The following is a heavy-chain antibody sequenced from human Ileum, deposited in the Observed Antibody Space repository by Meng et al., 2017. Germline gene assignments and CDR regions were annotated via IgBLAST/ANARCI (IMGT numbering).Heavy chain of an antibody. D-gene: IGHD2-2*01. Sequence: VRLQEAAPGLVKPSGTLSLTCAVSGGHISSSNWRTLGRQAPGKGLEWIGEIYHSGSHNYNPSLKSRVTISVDKSQNQFSLKLNAVTAADTAVYYCARVVGGPASMSGWFDPWGQGTLVTVSS. CDR1: GGHISSSNW. CDR2: IYHSGSH. J-gene: IGHJ5*01. CDR3: ARVVGGPASMSGWFDP. V-gene: IGHV4-4*02.